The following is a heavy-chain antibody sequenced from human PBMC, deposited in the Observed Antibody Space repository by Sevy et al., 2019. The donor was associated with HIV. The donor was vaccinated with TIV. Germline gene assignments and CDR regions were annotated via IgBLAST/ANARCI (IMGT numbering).Heavy chain of an antibody. Sequence: GGSLRLSCAASGFTFSSHGIHWVRQAPDKGLEWVAIISYDGSKKYYADSIKDRFTISRDNSKNTLYLQMNSLRPEETAIYYCAKEGMASGPRLLWFAELLYHFDFWGQGTLVTVSS. D-gene: IGHD3-10*01. CDR3: AKEGMASGPRLLWFAELLYHFDF. CDR1: GFTFSSHG. J-gene: IGHJ4*02. V-gene: IGHV3-30*18. CDR2: ISYDGSKK.